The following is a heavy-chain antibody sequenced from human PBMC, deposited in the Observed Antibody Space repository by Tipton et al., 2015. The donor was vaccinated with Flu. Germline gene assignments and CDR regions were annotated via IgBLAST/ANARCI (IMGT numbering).Heavy chain of an antibody. Sequence: TLSLTCTVSGDSMRSDYFWGWIRQPPGKGLEWIGYIYNSAYTKYNPSLESRVTISADTPKKQFSLQLRSVTAADTAVYYCARDPSLGMPDYFDYWGQGTLVTASS. CDR3: ARDPSLGMPDYFDY. D-gene: IGHD2-2*01. CDR2: IYNSAYT. J-gene: IGHJ4*02. V-gene: IGHV4-59*12. CDR1: GDSMRSDYF.